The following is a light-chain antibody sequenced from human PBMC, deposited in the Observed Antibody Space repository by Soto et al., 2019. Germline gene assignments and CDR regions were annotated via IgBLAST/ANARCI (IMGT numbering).Light chain of an antibody. CDR3: QQTFSSPLT. CDR1: QSINNY. V-gene: IGKV1-39*01. CDR2: AAY. Sequence: DIQITQSPSSLSASVGDRVTLTFRASQSINNYLSWYQQKSGKAPDRLIFAAYTLASGVPSRFSGSGYGTNFNLTISGLQPEECSTYVCQQTFSSPLTFGGGTK. J-gene: IGKJ4*01.